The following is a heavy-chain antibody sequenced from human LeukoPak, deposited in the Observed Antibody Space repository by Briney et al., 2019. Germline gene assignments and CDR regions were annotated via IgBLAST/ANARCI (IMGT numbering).Heavy chain of an antibody. Sequence: GGSLRLSCVASGFTFNTYAIHWVHQAPGKGLEWVAAFSYDGKTTKYADSAKGRFTISRDNSKNTLYLQMNSLRPDDTGVYYCARGTSVIARVAHDYWGQGTLVAVSS. V-gene: IGHV3-30*04. CDR2: FSYDGKTT. D-gene: IGHD3-22*01. CDR1: GFTFNTYA. CDR3: ARGTSVIARVAHDY. J-gene: IGHJ4*02.